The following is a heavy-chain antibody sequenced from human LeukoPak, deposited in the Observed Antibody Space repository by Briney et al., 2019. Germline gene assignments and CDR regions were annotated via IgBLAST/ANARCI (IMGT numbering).Heavy chain of an antibody. Sequence: SETLSLTCTVSGGSISSYYWSWIRQPPGKGLEWIGYIHNSGSTKYNPSLKSPVRISVDTSKNQFSLKVNSVTAADTAVYYCARGGGWGNWNDAVDYWGQGTLVTVSS. J-gene: IGHJ4*02. CDR3: ARGGGWGNWNDAVDY. CDR1: GGSISSYY. D-gene: IGHD1-1*01. CDR2: IHNSGST. V-gene: IGHV4-59*01.